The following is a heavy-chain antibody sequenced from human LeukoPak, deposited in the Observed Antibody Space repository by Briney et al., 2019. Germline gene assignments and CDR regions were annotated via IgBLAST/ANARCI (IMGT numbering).Heavy chain of an antibody. CDR2: IIPIFGTA. CDR1: GGTFSSYA. Sequence: ASVKVSCNASGGTFSSYAISWVRQAPGQGLEWMGGIIPIFGTANYAQKFQGRVTITADKSTITAYMELSSLRSEDTAVYYCAGSDGYNLFDYWGQGTLVTVSS. CDR3: AGSDGYNLFDY. J-gene: IGHJ4*02. V-gene: IGHV1-69*06. D-gene: IGHD5-24*01.